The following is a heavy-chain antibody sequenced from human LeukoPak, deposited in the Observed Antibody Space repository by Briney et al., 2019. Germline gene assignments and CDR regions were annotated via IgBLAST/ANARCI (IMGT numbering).Heavy chain of an antibody. CDR1: GGSFNGYY. Sequence: SETLSLTCAVYGGSFNGYYWNWIRQPPGKGLEWIGEINHSGSTYYNPSLKSRVTIVVDTSKNQFSLNLRSVTAADTAVYYCARVTSRLGWFDPWGQGTLVTVSS. V-gene: IGHV4-34*01. D-gene: IGHD1-14*01. CDR2: INHSGST. CDR3: ARVTSRLGWFDP. J-gene: IGHJ5*02.